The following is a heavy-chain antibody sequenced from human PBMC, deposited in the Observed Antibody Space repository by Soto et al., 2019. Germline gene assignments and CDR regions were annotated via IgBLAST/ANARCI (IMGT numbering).Heavy chain of an antibody. V-gene: IGHV1-18*01. CDR1: GYTFTSYG. CDR2: ISAYNGNT. CDR3: AREVGGWYND. Sequence: QVQLVQSRAEAKKPGASVKVSCKASGYTFTSYGISRVRQAPGQGVEWMGWISAYNGNTHYTQTRQGRDTMTTHTSTSRAYMELRSLRSDDRAVYYCAREVGGWYNDWGQGTLVTVSS. J-gene: IGHJ4*02. D-gene: IGHD6-19*01.